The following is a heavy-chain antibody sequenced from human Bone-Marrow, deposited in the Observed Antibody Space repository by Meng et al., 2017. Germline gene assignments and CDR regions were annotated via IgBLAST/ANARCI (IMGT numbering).Heavy chain of an antibody. J-gene: IGHJ5*02. CDR3: ARAAYDIWSGYAP. V-gene: IGHV4-4*02. D-gene: IGHD3-3*01. CDR1: GASISSSHG. CDR2: IYHDGST. Sequence: LQDLGPGLVKPAGTLSPTCAVSGASISSSHGWGWVRQPPGKGLEWIGEIYHDGSTNYTPSLKSRVTISVDKSKNQFSLKLSSVTAADTAVYYCARAAYDIWSGYAPWGQGSLVTVSS.